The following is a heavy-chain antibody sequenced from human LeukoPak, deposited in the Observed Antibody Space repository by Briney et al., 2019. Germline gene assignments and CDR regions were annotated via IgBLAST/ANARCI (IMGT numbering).Heavy chain of an antibody. CDR2: IHYSGST. J-gene: IGHJ6*02. V-gene: IGHV4-59*01. CDR1: GASISTYY. Sequence: SETLSLTCTVSGASISTYYWSWIRQPPGKGLEWIGFIHYSGSTNYNPSLKSRVTISADTSKNHISLNLSSVTAADTAVYYCATTPVTNYYYYGLDVWGQGTTVTVSS. D-gene: IGHD4-17*01. CDR3: ATTPVTNYYYYGLDV.